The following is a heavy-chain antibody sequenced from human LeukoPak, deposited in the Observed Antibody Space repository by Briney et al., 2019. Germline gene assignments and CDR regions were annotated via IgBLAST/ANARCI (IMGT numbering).Heavy chain of an antibody. CDR2: IYYSGST. V-gene: IGHV4-59*08. CDR1: GGSISSYY. Sequence: SETLSLTCTVSGGSISSYYWSWIRQPPGKGLEWIGYIYYSGSTNYNPSLKSRVTISVDTSKNQFSLKLSSVTAADTAVYYCARVSAKWLRLGLDYWGQGTLVTVSS. CDR3: ARVSAKWLRLGLDY. J-gene: IGHJ4*02. D-gene: IGHD5-12*01.